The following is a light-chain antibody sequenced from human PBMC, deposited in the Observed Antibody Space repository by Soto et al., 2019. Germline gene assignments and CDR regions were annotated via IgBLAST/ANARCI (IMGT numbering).Light chain of an antibody. CDR3: QQTSAFPRT. CDR1: RDISNS. CDR2: GAS. J-gene: IGKJ5*01. V-gene: IGKV1-12*01. Sequence: DIQMTQSPSSVYASVGDRLTITCRASRDISNSLAWYQQTPGKAPKLLLRGASSLHRGVPSRLSGGGAGTEFTLTISSLQPEDFATYDCQQTSAFPRTVGQGTRLEV.